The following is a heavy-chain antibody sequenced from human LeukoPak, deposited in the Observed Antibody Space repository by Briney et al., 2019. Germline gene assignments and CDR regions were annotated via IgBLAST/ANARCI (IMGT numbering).Heavy chain of an antibody. CDR2: IYYSGST. V-gene: IGHV4-39*01. CDR3: ARTTSGGVIAIDY. Sequence: SETLSLTCTVSGGSISSSSYYWGWIRQPPGKGLEWIGSIYYSGSTYYNPSLKSRVTTSVDTSKNQFSLKLSSVTAADTAVYYCARTTSGGVIAIDYWGQGTLVTVSS. D-gene: IGHD3-16*02. J-gene: IGHJ4*02. CDR1: GGSISSSSYY.